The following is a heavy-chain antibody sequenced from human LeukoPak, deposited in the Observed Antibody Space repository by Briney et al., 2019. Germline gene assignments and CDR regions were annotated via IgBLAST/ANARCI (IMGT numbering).Heavy chain of an antibody. CDR2: ISGSGGST. CDR1: GFTFSSYG. V-gene: IGHV3-23*01. J-gene: IGHJ4*02. Sequence: GGTLRLSCAASGFTFSSYGMSWVRQAPGKGLEWVSAISGSGGSTYYADSVKGRFTISRDNSKNTLYLQVNSLRAEDTAVYYCAKGGITMVPRRRPLDFDYWGQGTLVTVSS. D-gene: IGHD3-10*01. CDR3: AKGGITMVPRRRPLDFDY.